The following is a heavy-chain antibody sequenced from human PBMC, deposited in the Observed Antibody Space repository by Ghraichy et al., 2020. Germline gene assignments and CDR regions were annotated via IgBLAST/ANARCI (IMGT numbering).Heavy chain of an antibody. CDR3: ARVDLWSRPYYYYGMDV. CDR2: IYYSGST. V-gene: IGHV4-59*01. D-gene: IGHD3-10*01. CDR1: GGSISSYY. Sequence: SQTLSLTCTVSGGSISSYYWSWIRQPPGKGLEWIGYIYYSGSTNYNPSLKSRVTISVDTSKNQFSLKLSSVTAADTAVYYCARVDLWSRPYYYYGMDVWGQGITVTVSS. J-gene: IGHJ6*02.